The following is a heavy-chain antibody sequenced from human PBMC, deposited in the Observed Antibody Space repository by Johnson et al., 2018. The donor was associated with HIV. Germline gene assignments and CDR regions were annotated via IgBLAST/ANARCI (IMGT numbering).Heavy chain of an antibody. CDR1: GFTFDDYA. CDR2: ISYDGSNK. V-gene: IGHV3-30*04. J-gene: IGHJ3*02. D-gene: IGHD1-26*01. Sequence: VQLVESGGGLVQPGRSLRLSCAASGFTFDDYAMHWVRQAPGKGLEWVAVISYDGSNKYYADSVKGRFTISRDNSKNTLYLQMNSLRAEDTAVYCCARDAPDSGSYHAFDIWGQGTMVTVSS. CDR3: ARDAPDSGSYHAFDI.